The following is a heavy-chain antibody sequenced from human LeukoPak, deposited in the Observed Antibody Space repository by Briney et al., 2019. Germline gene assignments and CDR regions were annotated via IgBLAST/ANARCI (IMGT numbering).Heavy chain of an antibody. CDR3: ARGPQWRGDSYYIDV. Sequence: AAVRVTCKASGYTFTNFHINWVRQAPGQGLEWMGWINPNSGNTGYAQKFQGRVTMTMNTSITTAYMELSSLISEDTAVYYCARGPQWRGDSYYIDVWGRGTTVTVSS. CDR2: INPNSGNT. V-gene: IGHV1-8*01. J-gene: IGHJ6*03. D-gene: IGHD6-19*01. CDR1: GYTFTNFH.